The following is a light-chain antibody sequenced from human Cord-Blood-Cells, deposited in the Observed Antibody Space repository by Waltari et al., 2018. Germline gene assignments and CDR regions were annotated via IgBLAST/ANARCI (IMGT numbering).Light chain of an antibody. CDR3: CSYAGSSTPWV. V-gene: IGLV2-23*01. CDR1: SSDVGSYNL. J-gene: IGLJ3*02. Sequence: QSALTQPASVSGSPGQSITISCTGPSSDVGSYNLVSCYQQHPGKAPKLMIYKGSKRPSGVSNRFSGSKSGNTASLTISGLQAEDEADYYCCSYAGSSTPWVFGGGTKLTVL. CDR2: KGS.